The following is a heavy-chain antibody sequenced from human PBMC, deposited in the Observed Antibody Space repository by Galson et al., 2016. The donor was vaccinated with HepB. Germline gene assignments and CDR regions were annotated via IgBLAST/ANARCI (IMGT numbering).Heavy chain of an antibody. CDR3: AKDQGVLRHFDLLTYDAFDM. J-gene: IGHJ3*02. CDR1: GFTFSKYA. CDR2: ISTNGINE. D-gene: IGHD3-9*01. Sequence: SLRLSCAASGFTFSKYALHWVRQAPGKGLEWVAVISTNGINEKYEDSVKGRFTVSRDNSKKTVDLQMNSLRPEDKAVYYCAKDQGVLRHFDLLTYDAFDMWGQGTMVTVSS. V-gene: IGHV3-30*18.